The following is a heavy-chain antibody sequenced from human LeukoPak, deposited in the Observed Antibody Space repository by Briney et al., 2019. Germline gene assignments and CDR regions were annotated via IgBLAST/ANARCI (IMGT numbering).Heavy chain of an antibody. CDR2: ISGSGGST. J-gene: IGHJ2*01. D-gene: IGHD3/OR15-3a*01. CDR3: ARGYDLGLSPGRWYFDL. V-gene: IGHV3-23*01. CDR1: GFTFSSYA. Sequence: GGSLRLSCAASGFTFSSYAMSWVRQAPGKGLEWVSAISGSGGSTYYADSVKGRFTISRDNAKNSLYLQMNSLRAEDTAVYYCARGYDLGLSPGRWYFDLWGRGTLVTVSS.